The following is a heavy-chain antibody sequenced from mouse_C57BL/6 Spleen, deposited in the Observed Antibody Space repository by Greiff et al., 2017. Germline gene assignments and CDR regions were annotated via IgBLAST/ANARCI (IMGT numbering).Heavy chain of an antibody. CDR1: GFTFSNYW. V-gene: IGHV6-3*01. CDR3: TEGYAMDY. Sequence: EVMLVESGGGLVQPGGSMKLSCVASGFTFSNYWMNWVRQSPETGLEWVAQIRLKSDNYATHYAESVKGRFTISRDDSKSSVYLQMNNLRAEDTGIYYCTEGYAMDYWGQGTSVTVSA. CDR2: IRLKSDNYAT. J-gene: IGHJ4*01.